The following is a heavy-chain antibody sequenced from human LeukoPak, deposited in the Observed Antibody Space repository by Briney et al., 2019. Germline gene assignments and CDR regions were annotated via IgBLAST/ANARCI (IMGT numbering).Heavy chain of an antibody. V-gene: IGHV3-74*01. Sequence: EAGGSLRLSCAASGFTFRSFWMHWVRQAPGKGLVWVSRINTDGSSTSYVDSVRGRFTISRDNAKNMLYLQMNSLRAEDTAVYYCARSEGGSAAAGTNWFDPWGQGTLVTVSS. CDR3: ARSEGGSAAAGTNWFDP. J-gene: IGHJ5*02. CDR2: INTDGSST. CDR1: GFTFRSFW. D-gene: IGHD6-13*01.